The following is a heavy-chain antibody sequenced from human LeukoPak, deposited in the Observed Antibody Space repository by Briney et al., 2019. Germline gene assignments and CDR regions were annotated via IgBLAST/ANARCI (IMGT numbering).Heavy chain of an antibody. CDR1: GFSFSDYY. CDR3: ARDRDCGTTTCSVDY. J-gene: IGHJ4*02. CDR2: ITNSGSTI. V-gene: IGHV3-11*01. D-gene: IGHD2-2*01. Sequence: GGSLRLFCAASGFSFSDYYMSWVRQAPGKGLEWISYITNSGSTIYYAESVKGRFTISRDDAKNSLYLQMNNLRAEDTAVYYCARDRDCGTTTCSVDYWGQGTLVTVSS.